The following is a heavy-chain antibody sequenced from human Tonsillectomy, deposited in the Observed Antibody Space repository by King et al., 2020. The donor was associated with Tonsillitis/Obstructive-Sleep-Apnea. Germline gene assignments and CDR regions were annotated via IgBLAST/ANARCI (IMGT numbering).Heavy chain of an antibody. V-gene: IGHV5-10-1*01. CDR2: IDPSDSYT. D-gene: IGHD1-26*01. CDR1: GYNFTTYW. Sequence: QLVQSGAEVKKPGESLRISCKGSGYNFTTYWITWVRQMPGKGLEWMGRIDPSDSYTNYSPSFQGRVTISADKSISTAYLHWSSLKASDTAMYYCASIPATHNWFDSWGQGTLVTVSS. J-gene: IGHJ5*01. CDR3: ASIPATHNWFDS.